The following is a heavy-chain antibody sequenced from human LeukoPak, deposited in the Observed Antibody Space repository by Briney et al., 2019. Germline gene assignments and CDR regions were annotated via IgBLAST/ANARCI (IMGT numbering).Heavy chain of an antibody. D-gene: IGHD4-17*01. CDR1: GGSISSYY. CDR3: ARHGDYYYYGMDV. J-gene: IGHJ6*02. Sequence: SETLSLTCTVSGGSISSYYCSWIRQPPGKGLEWIGYIYYSGGTNYNPSLKSRVTISVDTSKNQFSLKLSSVTAADTAVYYCARHGDYYYYGMDVWGQGTTVTVSS. V-gene: IGHV4-59*08. CDR2: IYYSGGT.